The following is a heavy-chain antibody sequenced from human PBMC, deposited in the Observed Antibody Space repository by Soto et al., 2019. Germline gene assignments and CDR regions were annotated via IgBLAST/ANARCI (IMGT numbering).Heavy chain of an antibody. Sequence: EVQLVESGGGLVQPGRSLRLSCVTSGFTFDDYAMHWVRQAPGKGLEWVSGISWNSGRIGYADSVKGRFTISRDNAKNSLYLQMNSLRAEDTAFYYCAATYGDYNYFKYWGRGTLVTVSS. D-gene: IGHD4-17*01. CDR3: AATYGDYNYFKY. CDR1: GFTFDDYA. J-gene: IGHJ4*02. V-gene: IGHV3-9*01. CDR2: ISWNSGRI.